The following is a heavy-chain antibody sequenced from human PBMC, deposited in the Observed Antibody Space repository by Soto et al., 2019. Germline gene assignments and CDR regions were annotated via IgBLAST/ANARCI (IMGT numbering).Heavy chain of an antibody. V-gene: IGHV4-31*03. D-gene: IGHD3-22*01. J-gene: IGHJ4*02. CDR1: GGSISSGGYY. CDR3: ARTDSSGYYFVY. Sequence: QVQLQESGPGLVKPSQTLSLTCTVSGGSISSGGYYWSWIRQLPGKGLEWIGYIYSSGTTYYNPSLTSRXXIXLXXSKHQFSLNLSSVTAADTAVYYCARTDSSGYYFVYWGQGTLVTVFS. CDR2: IYSSGTT.